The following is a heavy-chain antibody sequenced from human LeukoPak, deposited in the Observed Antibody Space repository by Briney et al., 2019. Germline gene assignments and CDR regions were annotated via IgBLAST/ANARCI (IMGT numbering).Heavy chain of an antibody. CDR3: ASPHGTNYYYYGMDV. CDR2: INHSGST. J-gene: IGHJ6*02. Sequence: PGGSLRLSCAASGFTVSSNYMSWVRQPPGKGLEWIGEINHSGSTNYNPSLKSRVTISVDTSKNQFSLKLNSVTAADTAVYYCASPHGTNYYYYGMDVWGQGTTVTVSS. CDR1: GFTVSSNY. V-gene: IGHV4-34*01. D-gene: IGHD1-1*01.